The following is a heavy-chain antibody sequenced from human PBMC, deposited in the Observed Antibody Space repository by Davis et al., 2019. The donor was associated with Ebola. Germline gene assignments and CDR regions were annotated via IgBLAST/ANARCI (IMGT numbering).Heavy chain of an antibody. D-gene: IGHD6-13*01. V-gene: IGHV5-51*01. Sequence: GESLKISCKGSGYDFTNYWIGWVRQMPGKGLEWMGIIYPGDSDTRYSPSFQGQVTISADKSISTAYLQWSSLKASDTAMYYCARLSSSSWYAYDYWGQGTLVTVSS. CDR1: GYDFTNYW. CDR2: IYPGDSDT. CDR3: ARLSSSSWYAYDY. J-gene: IGHJ4*02.